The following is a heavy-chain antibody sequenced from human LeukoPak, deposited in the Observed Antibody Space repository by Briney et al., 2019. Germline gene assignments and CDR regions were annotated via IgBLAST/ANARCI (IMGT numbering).Heavy chain of an antibody. V-gene: IGHV1-2*02. CDR3: ARDIPYYYGSGSKGFDY. CDR1: GYTFTGYY. CDR2: INPNSGGT. D-gene: IGHD3-10*01. J-gene: IGHJ4*02. Sequence: ASVKVSCKASGYTFTGYYMHWVRQAPGQGLEWMGWINPNSGGTNYAQKFQGRVTMTRDTSISTAYMELSRLRSDDTAVYYCARDIPYYYGSGSKGFDYWGQGTLVTVSS.